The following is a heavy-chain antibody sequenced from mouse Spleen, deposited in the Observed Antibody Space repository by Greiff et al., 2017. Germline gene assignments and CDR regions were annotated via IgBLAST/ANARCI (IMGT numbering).Heavy chain of an antibody. Sequence: EVKLQESGPGLVKPSQSLSLTCSVTGYSITSGYYWNWIRQFPGNKLEWMGYISYDGSNNYNPSLKNRISITRDTSKNQFFLKLNSVTTEDTATYYCARWGYWGQGTTLTVSS. CDR3: ARWGY. CDR2: ISYDGSN. J-gene: IGHJ2*01. CDR1: GYSITSGYY. V-gene: IGHV3-6*01.